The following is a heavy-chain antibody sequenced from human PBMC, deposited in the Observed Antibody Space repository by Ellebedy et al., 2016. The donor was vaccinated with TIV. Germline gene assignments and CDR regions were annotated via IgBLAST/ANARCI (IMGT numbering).Heavy chain of an antibody. J-gene: IGHJ5*02. V-gene: IGHV3-7*03. CDR1: GFTFSTYA. CDR2: IKPDGSEK. CDR3: ARYSHNWFDP. D-gene: IGHD5-18*01. Sequence: GGSLRLSXAASGFTFSTYAMNWVRQAPGKGLEWVASIKPDGSEKFYLDSVKGRFNISRDNAKKSQYLEMTSLRVEDTAVYYCARYSHNWFDPWGQGTLVTVSS.